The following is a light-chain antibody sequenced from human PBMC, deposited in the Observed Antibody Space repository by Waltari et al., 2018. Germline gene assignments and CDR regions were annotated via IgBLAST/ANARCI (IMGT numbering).Light chain of an antibody. Sequence: QSVLTQPPSVSAAPGQRITIPCPGSSSNIGKNYASWYQQLPGTAPKLLIYDNDKRPSGIPDRFYGSKSGTSATLGITGPRTGDEADYYCGTWDSSLTSVLFGGGTKLTVL. CDR1: SSNIGKNY. CDR2: DND. CDR3: GTWDSSLTSVL. V-gene: IGLV1-51*01. J-gene: IGLJ2*01.